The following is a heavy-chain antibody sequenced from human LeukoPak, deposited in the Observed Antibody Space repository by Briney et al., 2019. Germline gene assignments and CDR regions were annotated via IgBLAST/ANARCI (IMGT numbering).Heavy chain of an antibody. CDR3: ARITTYYYDSSGYFDAFDI. J-gene: IGHJ3*02. Sequence: PGGSLRLSCAASGFTFSSYSMNWVRQAPGKGLEWVSYISSSSSTIYYADSVKGRFTISRDNSKNTLYLQMNSLRAEDTAVYYCARITTYYYDSSGYFDAFDIWGQGTMVTVSS. V-gene: IGHV3-48*01. CDR1: GFTFSSYS. CDR2: ISSSSSTI. D-gene: IGHD3-22*01.